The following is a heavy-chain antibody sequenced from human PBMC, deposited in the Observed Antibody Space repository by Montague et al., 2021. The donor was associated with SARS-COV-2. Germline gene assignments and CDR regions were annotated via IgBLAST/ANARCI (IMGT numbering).Heavy chain of an antibody. CDR1: GGSISSGSYY. J-gene: IGHJ5*02. V-gene: IGHV4-61*02. Sequence: TLSLTCTVSGGSISSGSYYWGWIRQPAGKGLEWIGRIYTSGTTDYSFSLKSRVTISVDTSTNQFSLSLTSVTAADTAVYFCARFGSGTLEFDPWGQGTLVTVSS. CDR2: IYTSGTT. CDR3: ARFGSGTLEFDP. D-gene: IGHD1-26*01.